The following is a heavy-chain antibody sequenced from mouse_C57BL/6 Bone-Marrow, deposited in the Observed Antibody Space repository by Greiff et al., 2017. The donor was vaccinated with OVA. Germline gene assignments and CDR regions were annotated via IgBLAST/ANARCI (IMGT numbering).Heavy chain of an antibody. CDR3: TVTPYDGYYYDY. Sequence: EVQLVESGTVLARPGASVKMSCKTSGYTFTSYWMHWVKQRPGQGLEWIGAIYPGNSDTSYNQKFKGKAKLTAVTSASTAYMELSSLTNEDSAVYYCTVTPYDGYYYDYWGQGTSVTVSS. CDR2: IYPGNSDT. J-gene: IGHJ4*01. D-gene: IGHD2-3*01. V-gene: IGHV1-5*01. CDR1: GYTFTSYW.